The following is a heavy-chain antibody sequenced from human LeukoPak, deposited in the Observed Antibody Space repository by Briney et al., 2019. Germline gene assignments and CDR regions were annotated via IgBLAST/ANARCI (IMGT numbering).Heavy chain of an antibody. CDR3: ARGRYCSADTCSGGDAFDI. J-gene: IGHJ3*02. CDR2: IYTRGST. Sequence: SETLSLTCTVSGDSINNYYWSWIRQPAGKGLEWIGRIYTRGSTNYNPSLKSRVTMSVDTSKNQFSLKLSSVTAADTAVYYCARGRYCSADTCSGGDAFDIWGQGTMVSVSS. CDR1: GDSINNYY. V-gene: IGHV4-4*07. D-gene: IGHD2-15*01.